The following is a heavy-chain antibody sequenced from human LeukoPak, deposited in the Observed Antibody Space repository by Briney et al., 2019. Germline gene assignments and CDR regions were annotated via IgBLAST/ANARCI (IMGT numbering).Heavy chain of an antibody. CDR3: ARDSVAGSQDTFDI. Sequence: GGSLRLSCAASGFTFSSYEMNWVRQAPGKGLEWVSYITNSGGTIYYADSVKGRFTISRDNAKNSLYLQMNSLRAEDTPVYYCARDSVAGSQDTFDIWGQGTMVTVSS. V-gene: IGHV3-48*03. CDR2: ITNSGGTI. CDR1: GFTFSSYE. D-gene: IGHD6-19*01. J-gene: IGHJ3*02.